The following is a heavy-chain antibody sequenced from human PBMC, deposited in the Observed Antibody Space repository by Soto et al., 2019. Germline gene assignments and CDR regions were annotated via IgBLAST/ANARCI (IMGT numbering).Heavy chain of an antibody. V-gene: IGHV3-53*02. D-gene: IGHD3-3*01. CDR1: GFTVSSNY. CDR3: ARGVTIFGVEGAFDI. J-gene: IGHJ3*02. Sequence: EVQLVETGGGLIQPGGSLRLSCAASGFTVSSNYMSWVRQAPGKGLEWVSVICSGGSTYYADSVKGRFTISRDNSKNTLYLQMNRLRAEDTAVYYCARGVTIFGVEGAFDIWGQGTMVTVSS. CDR2: ICSGGST.